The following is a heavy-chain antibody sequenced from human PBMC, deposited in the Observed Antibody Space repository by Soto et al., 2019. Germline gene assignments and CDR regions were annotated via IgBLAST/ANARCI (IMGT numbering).Heavy chain of an antibody. J-gene: IGHJ4*02. D-gene: IGHD5-12*01. V-gene: IGHV1-69*06. CDR1: GCTFSSYA. CDR2: IIPILGTA. Sequence: SVKVSCRASGCTFSSYAISWVRQAPGQGLEWMVGIIPILGTANYAQKFQGRVTITADKSTSTAFMGLSSLRSEDTDVYCCARAVGYDFDYWGQGTLVTVSS. CDR3: ARAVGYDFDY.